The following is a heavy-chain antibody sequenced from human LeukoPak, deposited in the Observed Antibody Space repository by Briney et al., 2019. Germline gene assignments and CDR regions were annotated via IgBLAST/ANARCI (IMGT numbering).Heavy chain of an antibody. CDR2: ISSDGSST. CDR1: GFTFRNHW. D-gene: IGHD6-6*01. J-gene: IGHJ4*02. Sequence: GGSLRLSCAASGFTFRNHWMHWVRQTPGKGLVWVSRISSDGSSTTYADSVKGRFTISRDNAKNTLYLQMNNLRAEGTAMYYCARDQRVTGRPDIDYWGQGTLVIVSS. V-gene: IGHV3-74*03. CDR3: ARDQRVTGRPDIDY.